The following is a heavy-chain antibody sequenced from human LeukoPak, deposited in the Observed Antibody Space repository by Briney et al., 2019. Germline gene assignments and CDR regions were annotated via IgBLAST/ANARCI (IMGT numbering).Heavy chain of an antibody. CDR1: GGSISSGGYY. D-gene: IGHD5-12*01. CDR2: IYYSGST. Sequence: NASETLSLTCTVSGGSISSGGYYWSWIRQHPGKGLEWIGYIYYSGSTYYNPSLKSRLTISVDTSKNQFSLKLSSVTAADTAVYYCARKLPGYSGYDYAIDYWGQGTLVTVSS. J-gene: IGHJ4*02. V-gene: IGHV4-31*03. CDR3: ARKLPGYSGYDYAIDY.